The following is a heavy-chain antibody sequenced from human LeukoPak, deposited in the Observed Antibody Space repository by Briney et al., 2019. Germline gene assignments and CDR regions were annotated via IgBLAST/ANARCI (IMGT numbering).Heavy chain of an antibody. V-gene: IGHV1-46*01. J-gene: IGHJ4*02. CDR1: GYTFTSNY. CDR2: IYPRDGST. Sequence: ASVKVSCKAPGYTFTSNYIHWVRQAPGQGLEWMGMIYPRDGSTSYAQKFQGRVTVTRGTSTSTVHMELSGLRSEDTAVYYCARDQEGFDYWGQGTLVTVSS. CDR3: ARDQEGFDY.